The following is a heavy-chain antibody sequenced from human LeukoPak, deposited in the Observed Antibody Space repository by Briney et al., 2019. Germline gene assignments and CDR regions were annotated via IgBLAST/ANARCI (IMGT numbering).Heavy chain of an antibody. Sequence: GGSLRLSCAAFGLTFSKAWMSWVRQAPGKGLEWVGRIKSKTDGGTTDYPAPVEGRFTIARDDSTNTLYLQMNSLKAEDTAVYDCARERSSGGDPYYFDYWGQGTLVTVSS. CDR3: ARERSSGGDPYYFDY. CDR1: GLTFSKAW. J-gene: IGHJ4*02. D-gene: IGHD2-21*02. CDR2: IKSKTDGGTT. V-gene: IGHV3-15*01.